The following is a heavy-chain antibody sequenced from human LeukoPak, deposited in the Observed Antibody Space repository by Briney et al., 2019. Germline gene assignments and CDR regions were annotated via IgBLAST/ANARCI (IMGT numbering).Heavy chain of an antibody. D-gene: IGHD3-22*01. V-gene: IGHV4-34*01. Sequence: ASETLSLTCAVYGGSFSGYYWSWIRQPPGKGLEWIGDINHSGSTNYNPSLKSRVTISVDTSKNQFSLKLSSVTAADTAVYYCARGGKDDSSGYFDYWGQGTLVTVSS. CDR2: INHSGST. CDR1: GGSFSGYY. CDR3: ARGGKDDSSGYFDY. J-gene: IGHJ4*02.